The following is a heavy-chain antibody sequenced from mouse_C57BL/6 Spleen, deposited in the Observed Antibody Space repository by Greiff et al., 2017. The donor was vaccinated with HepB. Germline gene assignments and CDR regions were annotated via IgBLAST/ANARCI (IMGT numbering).Heavy chain of an antibody. Sequence: EVQLQQSGPELVKPGASVKIPCKASGYTFTDYNMDWVKQSHGKSLEWIGDINPKHGGTIYNQKFKGKATLTVYKSSSTAYMELRSLTSEDTAVYYCARGWDEDFDYWGQGTTLTVSS. CDR2: INPKHGGT. D-gene: IGHD4-1*01. J-gene: IGHJ2*01. V-gene: IGHV1-18*01. CDR1: GYTFTDYN. CDR3: ARGWDEDFDY.